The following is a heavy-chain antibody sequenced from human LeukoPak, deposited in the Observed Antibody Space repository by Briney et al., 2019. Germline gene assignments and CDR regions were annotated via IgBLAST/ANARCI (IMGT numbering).Heavy chain of an antibody. V-gene: IGHV7-4-1*02. J-gene: IGHJ6*03. D-gene: IGHD3-10*01. CDR1: GYTFTSYA. CDR2: INTNTGNP. CDR3: TRGVGMVRGVINLYYYYIDV. Sequence: ASVKVSCKASGYTFTSYAMNWVRQAPGQGLEWMGWINTNTGNPTYAQGFTGRFVFSLDTSVSTAYLQMNSLKTEDTAVYYCTRGVGMVRGVINLYYYYIDVWGKGTTVTISS.